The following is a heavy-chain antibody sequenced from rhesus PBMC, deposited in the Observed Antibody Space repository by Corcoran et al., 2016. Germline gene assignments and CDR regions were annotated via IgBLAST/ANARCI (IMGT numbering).Heavy chain of an antibody. CDR2: ISDSGST. J-gene: IGHJ4*01. Sequence: QLQLQESGPGLVKPSETLSLTCAVSGYSISSGYGWSWVRPPPRKGLEWIGYISDSGSTSYNPPLNSRVTISRYTSKNQFSLKLSSVTAADTAVYYCARDEAEYCSSTYCSSGDYWGQGVLVTVSS. CDR3: ARDEAEYCSSTYCSSGDY. V-gene: IGHV4-122*02. CDR1: GYSISSGYG. D-gene: IGHD2-15*01.